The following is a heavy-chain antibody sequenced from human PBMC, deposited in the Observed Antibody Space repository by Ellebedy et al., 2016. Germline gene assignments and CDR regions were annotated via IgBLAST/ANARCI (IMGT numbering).Heavy chain of an antibody. CDR3: ARVILIWFGEPSEFDP. J-gene: IGHJ5*02. D-gene: IGHD3-10*01. V-gene: IGHV4-34*01. Sequence: SETLSLTXAVYGGSFSGYYWSWIRQPPGKGLEWIGEINHSGSTNYNPSLKSRVTISVDTSKNQFSLKLSSVTAADTAVYYCARVILIWFGEPSEFDPWGQGTLVTVSS. CDR2: INHSGST. CDR1: GGSFSGYY.